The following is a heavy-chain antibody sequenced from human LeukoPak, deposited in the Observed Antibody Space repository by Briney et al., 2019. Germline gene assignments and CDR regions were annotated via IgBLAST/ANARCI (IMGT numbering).Heavy chain of an antibody. CDR3: ATGYSSGWFWGLDY. CDR1: GFTFSSYA. D-gene: IGHD6-19*01. V-gene: IGHV3-23*01. Sequence: PGGSLRLSCAASGFTFSSYAMSWVRQAPGKGLEWVSVISGSGGSIYYADSVKGRFTLSRDNSKNTLYLLMNSLRAEDTAVYYCATGYSSGWFWGLDYWGQGTLVTVSS. CDR2: ISGSGGSI. J-gene: IGHJ4*02.